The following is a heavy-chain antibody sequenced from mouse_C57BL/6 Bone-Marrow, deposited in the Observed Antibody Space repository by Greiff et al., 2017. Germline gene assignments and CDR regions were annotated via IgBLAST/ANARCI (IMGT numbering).Heavy chain of an antibody. CDR2: INPYNGGT. CDR3: ARGGLLLRSMDY. D-gene: IGHD1-1*01. J-gene: IGHJ4*01. V-gene: IGHV1-19*01. Sequence: EVQLQESGPVLVKPGASVKMSCKASGYTFTDYYMNWVKQSHGKSLEWIGVINPYNGGTSYNQKFKGKATLTVDKSSSTAYMELNSLTSEDSAVXYCARGGLLLRSMDYWGQGTSVTVSS. CDR1: GYTFTDYY.